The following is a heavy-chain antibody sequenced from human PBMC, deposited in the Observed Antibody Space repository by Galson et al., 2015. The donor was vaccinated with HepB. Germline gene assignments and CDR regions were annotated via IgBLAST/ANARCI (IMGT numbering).Heavy chain of an antibody. CDR1: GFTFSSYS. J-gene: IGHJ6*02. Sequence: SLRLSCAASGFTFSSYSMNWVRQAPGKGLEWVSSISSSSSYIYYADSVKGRFTISRDNAKNSLYLQMNSLRAEDTAVYYCARDLSDIVVVVAATGYYGMDVWGQGTTVTVSS. CDR2: ISSSSSYI. CDR3: ARDLSDIVVVVAATGYYGMDV. D-gene: IGHD2-15*01. V-gene: IGHV3-21*01.